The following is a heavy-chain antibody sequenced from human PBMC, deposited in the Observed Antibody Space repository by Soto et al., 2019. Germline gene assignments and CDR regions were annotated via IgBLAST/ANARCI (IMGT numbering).Heavy chain of an antibody. V-gene: IGHV4-30-2*01. CDR3: ARGDRYSGSFSDYFDP. CDR1: GASISSGGYS. Sequence: SETLSLTCIVSGASISSGGYSWSWIRQPPGKGPEWIGYIYESGRTYYKPSLKSRASISMDKSRNQFSVRLTSVTAADTAVYFCARGDRYSGSFSDYFDPWGQGTLVTVSS. J-gene: IGHJ5*02. D-gene: IGHD1-26*01. CDR2: IYESGRT.